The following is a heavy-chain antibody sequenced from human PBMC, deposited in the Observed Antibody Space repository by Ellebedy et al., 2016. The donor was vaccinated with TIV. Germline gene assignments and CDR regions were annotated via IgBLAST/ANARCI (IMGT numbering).Heavy chain of an antibody. J-gene: IGHJ4*02. V-gene: IGHV3-74*01. Sequence: GGSLRLSCAASGFTFSSYWMHWVRQVPGKGLVWVSRINTDGRSTNYADSVKGRFTISRDTSKNTLFLQMDSLRVDDTAIYYCAKDHPSRGWPAFDRWGQGTLVTVSS. CDR1: GFTFSSYW. CDR3: AKDHPSRGWPAFDR. CDR2: INTDGRST. D-gene: IGHD3-22*01.